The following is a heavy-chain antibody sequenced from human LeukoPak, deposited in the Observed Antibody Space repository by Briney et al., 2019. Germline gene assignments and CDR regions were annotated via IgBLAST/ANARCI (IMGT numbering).Heavy chain of an antibody. CDR2: IGNGGST. Sequence: GGSLRLSCSASGVTFSNYAMTWVRQAPGKGLEWVSLIGNGGSTYYADSVKGRFTISRENSKNTVYLQMNSLRVEDTAVYYCAKRAEYDTSGYYGYWGQGTLVTVSS. CDR1: GVTFSNYA. V-gene: IGHV3-23*01. CDR3: AKRAEYDTSGYYGY. J-gene: IGHJ4*02. D-gene: IGHD3-22*01.